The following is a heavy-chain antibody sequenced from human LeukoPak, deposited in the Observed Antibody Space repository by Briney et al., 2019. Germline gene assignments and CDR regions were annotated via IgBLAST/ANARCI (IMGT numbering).Heavy chain of an antibody. J-gene: IGHJ6*03. V-gene: IGHV1-8*01. CDR2: MNPNSGNT. CDR3: ARTPHLYYYYYMDV. Sequence: ASVKVSCKASGYTFTSYDINWVRQAPGQGLEWMGWMNPNSGNTGYAQKFQGRVTMTRNTSISTAYMELSSLRSEDTAVYYCARTPHLYYYYYMDVWGKGTTVTVSS. CDR1: GYTFTSYD.